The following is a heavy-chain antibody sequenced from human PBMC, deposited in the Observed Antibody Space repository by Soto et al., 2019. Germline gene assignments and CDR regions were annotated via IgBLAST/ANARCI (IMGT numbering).Heavy chain of an antibody. CDR1: GYTFTSYD. J-gene: IGHJ3*02. Sequence: ASVKVSCKASGYTFTSYDINWVRQATGQGLERMGWISAYNGNTNYAQKLQGRVTMTTDTSTSTAYMELRSLRSDDTAVYYCARGRKVTAYYYDSSGPPDAFDIWGQGTMVTVSS. D-gene: IGHD3-22*01. V-gene: IGHV1-18*01. CDR2: ISAYNGNT. CDR3: ARGRKVTAYYYDSSGPPDAFDI.